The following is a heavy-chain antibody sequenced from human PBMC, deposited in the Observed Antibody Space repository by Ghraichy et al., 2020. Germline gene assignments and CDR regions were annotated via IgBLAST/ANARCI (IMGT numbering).Heavy chain of an antibody. Sequence: GGSLRLSCAASGFTFSSYAMSWVRQAPGKGLEWVSAISGSGGSTYYADSVKGRFTISRDNSKNTLYLQMNSLRAEDTAVYYCAKDNLWFGELFHPNRWFDPWGQGTLVTVSS. D-gene: IGHD3-10*01. J-gene: IGHJ5*02. V-gene: IGHV3-23*01. CDR3: AKDNLWFGELFHPNRWFDP. CDR2: ISGSGGST. CDR1: GFTFSSYA.